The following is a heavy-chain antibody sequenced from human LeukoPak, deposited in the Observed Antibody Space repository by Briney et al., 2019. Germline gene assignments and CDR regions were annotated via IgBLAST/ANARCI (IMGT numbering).Heavy chain of an antibody. CDR3: ARSKYYYDSSGYYYFDY. J-gene: IGHJ4*02. Sequence: SETLSLTCTVSGYSISSGYYWGWIRQPPGKGLEWIGSIYYSGSTYYNPSLKSRVTISVDTSKNQFSLKLSSVTAADTAVYYCARSKYYYDSSGYYYFDYWGQGTLVTVSS. CDR2: IYYSGST. D-gene: IGHD3-22*01. CDR1: GYSISSGYY. V-gene: IGHV4-38-2*02.